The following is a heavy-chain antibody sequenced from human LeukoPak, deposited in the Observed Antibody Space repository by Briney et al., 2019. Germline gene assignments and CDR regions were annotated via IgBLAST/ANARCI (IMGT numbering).Heavy chain of an antibody. J-gene: IGHJ4*02. CDR3: AKASSYGSWSYSKPCDY. V-gene: IGHV3-23*01. Sequence: PGGSLRLSCAASGFTFSSYAMTWVRQAPGKGLEWVSAISGSGDSTYYADSVKGRFTISRDNSKNTLYLQMNSLRADDTAVYYCAKASSYGSWSYSKPCDYWGQGTLVTVSS. CDR2: ISGSGDST. CDR1: GFTFSSYA. D-gene: IGHD3-10*01.